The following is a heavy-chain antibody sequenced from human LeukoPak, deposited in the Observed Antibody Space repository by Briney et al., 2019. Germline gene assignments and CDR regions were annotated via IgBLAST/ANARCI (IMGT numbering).Heavy chain of an antibody. J-gene: IGHJ4*02. CDR2: ITSTSNYI. Sequence: GGSLRLSCVASEFTFSDYSMNWVRQAPGKGLEWVSSITSTSNYIYYADSVKGRFTISRDNAKNSLYLQMNSLRAEDTAVYYCTRRLDDWGQGTLVTVSS. D-gene: IGHD3-16*01. CDR3: TRRLDD. V-gene: IGHV3-21*01. CDR1: EFTFSDYS.